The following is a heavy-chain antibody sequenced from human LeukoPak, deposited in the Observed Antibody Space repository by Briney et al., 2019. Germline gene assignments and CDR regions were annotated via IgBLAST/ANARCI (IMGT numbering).Heavy chain of an antibody. V-gene: IGHV4-59*01. D-gene: IGHD2-21*01. CDR1: GGSISSNY. CDR3: ARGRGGDVVVIAPYYFDY. J-gene: IGHJ4*02. Sequence: SETLSLTCTVCGGSISSNYWSWIRQPPGKGLEWVGYIYYSGSTNYNPSLKSRDSISVDTSKNQFSLKLSSVTAADTAVYYCARGRGGDVVVIAPYYFDYWGQGTLVTVSS. CDR2: IYYSGST.